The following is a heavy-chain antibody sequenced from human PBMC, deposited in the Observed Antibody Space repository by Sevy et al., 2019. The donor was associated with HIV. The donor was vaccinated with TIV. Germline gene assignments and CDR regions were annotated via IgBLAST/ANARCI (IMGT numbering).Heavy chain of an antibody. J-gene: IGHJ5*02. D-gene: IGHD6-19*01. CDR3: VADYSAGWAFGS. V-gene: IGHV3-7*03. CDR1: GFPFSYYW. Sequence: GGSLRLSCAASGFPFSYYWMHWVRQAPWKGLEWVATINQDESTKFYVDSMKGRFTVSRDNAKNSLYLLMNSLRAEDTAIYYCVADYSAGWAFGSWGQGTLVTVSS. CDR2: INQDESTK.